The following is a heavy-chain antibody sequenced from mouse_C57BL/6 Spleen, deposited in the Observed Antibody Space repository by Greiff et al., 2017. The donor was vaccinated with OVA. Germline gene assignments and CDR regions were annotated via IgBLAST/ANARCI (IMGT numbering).Heavy chain of an antibody. J-gene: IGHJ1*03. D-gene: IGHD2-2*01. V-gene: IGHV1-81*01. Sequence: VQLQESGAELARPGASVKLSCKASGYTFTSSGISWVKQRTGQGLEWIGEIYPRSGNTYYTEKFKGKATLTADNSSSTAYMEIRSLTSEDSAVYFCAREGGLRRYFDVWGTGTTVTGSS. CDR2: IYPRSGNT. CDR3: AREGGLRRYFDV. CDR1: GYTFTSSG.